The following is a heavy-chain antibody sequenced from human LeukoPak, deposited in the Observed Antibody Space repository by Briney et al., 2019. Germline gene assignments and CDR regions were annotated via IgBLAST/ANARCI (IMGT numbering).Heavy chain of an antibody. CDR1: GFTFSSYS. D-gene: IGHD1-26*01. CDR3: ARDLEEWEAVGAFDI. CDR2: ISSSSSYI. V-gene: IGHV3-21*01. J-gene: IGHJ3*02. Sequence: PGGSLRLSCAASGFTFSSYSMNWVRQAPGKGLEWVSSISSSSSYIYYADSVKGRFTISRDNAKNSLYLQMNSLRAEDTAVYYCARDLEEWEAVGAFDIWGQGTMVTVSS.